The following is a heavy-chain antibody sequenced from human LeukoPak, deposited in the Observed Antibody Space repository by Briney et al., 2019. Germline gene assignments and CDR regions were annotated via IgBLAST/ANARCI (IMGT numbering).Heavy chain of an antibody. D-gene: IGHD6-19*01. V-gene: IGHV4-39*01. CDR1: GGSISSSSYY. CDR2: IYYSGTT. Sequence: PSETLSLTCTVSGGSISSSSYYWGWIRQPXGKGLEWIGSIYYSGTTYYRPSLQSRVALPEDTPTNQFSLKLSAVTAADPDVYYCARQVYSSHLYYFDYWGQGNLVTVSS. CDR3: ARQVYSSHLYYFDY. J-gene: IGHJ4*02.